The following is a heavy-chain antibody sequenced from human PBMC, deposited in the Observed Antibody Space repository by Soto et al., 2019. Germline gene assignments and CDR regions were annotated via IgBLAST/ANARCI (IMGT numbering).Heavy chain of an antibody. V-gene: IGHV3-30-3*01. CDR3: ARARRISSGWIYYYYYGMDV. D-gene: IGHD6-19*01. CDR2: ISYDGSNK. J-gene: IGHJ6*02. Sequence: QVQLVESGGGVVQPGRSLRLSCAASGFTFSSYAMHWVRQAPGKGLEWVAVISYDGSNKYYADSVKGRFTISRDNSKNTLYLQMNSRRAEDTAVYYCARARRISSGWIYYYYYGMDVWGQGTTVTVSS. CDR1: GFTFSSYA.